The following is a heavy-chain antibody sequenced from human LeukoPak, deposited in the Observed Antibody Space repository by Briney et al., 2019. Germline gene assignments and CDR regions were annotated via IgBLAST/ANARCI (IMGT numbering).Heavy chain of an antibody. Sequence: SETLSLTCTVSGGSITISSYHWGWIRQPPGKGLEYIGTIYYSGSTYYNPSLRSRVTMSLDTSKNQFSLKLRSATAADTAVYYCARSGPPAGRPDAFDIWGQGTMVTVSS. CDR2: IYYSGST. J-gene: IGHJ3*02. CDR1: GGSITISSYH. D-gene: IGHD2-2*01. V-gene: IGHV4-39*07. CDR3: ARSGPPAGRPDAFDI.